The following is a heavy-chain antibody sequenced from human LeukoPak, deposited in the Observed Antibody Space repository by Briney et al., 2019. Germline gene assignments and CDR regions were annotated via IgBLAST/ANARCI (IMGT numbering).Heavy chain of an antibody. J-gene: IGHJ4*02. CDR1: GFAFNSYA. D-gene: IGHD6-13*01. Sequence: GGSLRLSCAASGFAFNSYAMSWVRQAPGKGVEWVSSISGSTGNTYYADSVKGRLIISRANSKNTLYLKMNSLRAEDTAVYYCASGQLVVRELGAVYYWGQGTLVTVSS. CDR3: ASGQLVVRELGAVYY. CDR2: ISGSTGNT. V-gene: IGHV3-23*01.